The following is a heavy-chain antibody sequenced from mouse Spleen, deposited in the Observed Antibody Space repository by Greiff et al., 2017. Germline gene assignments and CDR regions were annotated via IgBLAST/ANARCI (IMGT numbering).Heavy chain of an antibody. J-gene: IGHJ3*01. CDR1: GFSLTSYG. V-gene: IGHV2-2*01. CDR3: ARSYGNYLAWFAY. D-gene: IGHD2-1*01. Sequence: VQGVESGPGLVQPSQSLSITCTVSGFSLTSYGVHWVRQSPGKGLEWLGVIWSGGSTDYNAAFISRLSISKDNSKSQVFFKMNSLQADDTAIYYCARSYGNYLAWFAYWGQGTLVTVSA. CDR2: IWSGGST.